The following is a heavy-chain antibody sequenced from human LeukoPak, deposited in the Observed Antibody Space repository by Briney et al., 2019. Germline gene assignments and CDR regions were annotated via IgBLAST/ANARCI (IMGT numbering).Heavy chain of an antibody. V-gene: IGHV3-48*03. Sequence: PGGSLRLSCAASGFTFSSYEMNWVRQAPGKGLEWVSYISSRGSAIYYADSVKGRFTISRDNAKNSLYLQMNSLRADDTAVYYCASGGHDPGIPFDIWGQGTMVTVSS. CDR2: ISSRGSAI. CDR1: GFTFSSYE. J-gene: IGHJ3*02. D-gene: IGHD3-16*01. CDR3: ASGGHDPGIPFDI.